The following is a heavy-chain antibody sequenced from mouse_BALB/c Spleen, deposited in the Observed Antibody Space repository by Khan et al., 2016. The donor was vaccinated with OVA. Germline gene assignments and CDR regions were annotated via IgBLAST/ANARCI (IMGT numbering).Heavy chain of an antibody. D-gene: IGHD1-1*01. CDR2: ISTGGSYT. J-gene: IGHJ2*01. CDR1: GFSFSSYS. V-gene: IGHV5-6-4*01. Sequence: EVELVESGGGLVRPGGSLKLSCAASGFSFSSYSMSWVRQTPEKRLEWVATISTGGSYTYYPDSVTGRFTISRDNAKNTLYLQMSSLKSEDTAMYYCTRHRDYYGSNPYFDYWGQGTTLTVSS. CDR3: TRHRDYYGSNPYFDY.